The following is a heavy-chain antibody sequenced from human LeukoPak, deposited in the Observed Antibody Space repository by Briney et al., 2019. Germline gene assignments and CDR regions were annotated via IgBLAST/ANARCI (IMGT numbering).Heavy chain of an antibody. D-gene: IGHD1-26*01. V-gene: IGHV3-30-3*01. CDR1: GFTFSSYA. Sequence: GGSLRLSCAASGFTFSSYAMHWVRQAPGKGLEWVAVISYDGSNKYYADSVKGRFTISRDNSKNTLYLQMNSLRAEDTAVYYCARDLLGATEEYYFDYWGQGTPVTVSS. J-gene: IGHJ4*02. CDR3: ARDLLGATEEYYFDY. CDR2: ISYDGSNK.